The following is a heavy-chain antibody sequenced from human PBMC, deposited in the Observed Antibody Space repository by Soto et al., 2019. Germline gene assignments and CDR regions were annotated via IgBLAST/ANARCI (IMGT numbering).Heavy chain of an antibody. J-gene: IGHJ5*02. D-gene: IGHD1-26*01. Sequence: DVPLVESGGGLVQPGGSLRLSCVASGFSFSSYTMNWVRQAPGKGLEWVSGISGSGGSTYYADSVQGRFAISRDNSNKSVYLQINSLRAEDTAVYYWANDRMGASGWLDPWGQGTLVTVSS. CDR1: GFSFSSYT. V-gene: IGHV3-23*04. CDR3: ANDRMGASGWLDP. CDR2: ISGSGGST.